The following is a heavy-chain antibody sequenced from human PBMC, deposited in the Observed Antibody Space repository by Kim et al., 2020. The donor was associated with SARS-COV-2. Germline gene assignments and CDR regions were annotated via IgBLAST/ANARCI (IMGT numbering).Heavy chain of an antibody. Sequence: SETLSLTCSVSGGSISPSGNYWGRVRQPPGKGLEWIGSIYYSGATYYNPSHKSRVTISVDTSKNQFSLKLTSVTAAATAVYYCARHISRRPGSQLDHWSQGTLVTLSS. V-gene: IGHV4-39*01. CDR2: IYYSGAT. D-gene: IGHD3-16*02. J-gene: IGHJ4*01. CDR1: GGSISPSGNY. CDR3: ARHISRRPGSQLDH.